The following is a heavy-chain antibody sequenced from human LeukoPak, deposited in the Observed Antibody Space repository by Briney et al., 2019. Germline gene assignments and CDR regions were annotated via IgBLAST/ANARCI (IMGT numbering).Heavy chain of an antibody. Sequence: GGSLRLSCAASGFTFSSYAITWVRQAPGKGLEWVSAISGSGGSTYYADSVKGRFTISRDNSKNTLYLQMNGLRAEDTAVYYCAKDPNWNGQFGYWGQGTLVTVSS. CDR3: AKDPNWNGQFGY. CDR2: ISGSGGST. J-gene: IGHJ4*02. D-gene: IGHD1-1*01. CDR1: GFTFSSYA. V-gene: IGHV3-23*01.